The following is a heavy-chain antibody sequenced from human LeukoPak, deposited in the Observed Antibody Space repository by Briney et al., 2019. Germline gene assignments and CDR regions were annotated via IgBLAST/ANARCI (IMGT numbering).Heavy chain of an antibody. CDR3: SRGYGPLIPVSLY. Sequence: QPGRSLRLSCAASGFTFSSYAIPWVRQSPGKGLEWVSTIGGTGGGTYHADSVKGRFIISRDNSKRMLYLQMNNLTVEDMGVYYCSRGYGPLIPVSLYWGQGTVVTVSS. CDR1: GFTFSSYA. D-gene: IGHD5-18*01. J-gene: IGHJ4*02. V-gene: IGHV3-23*01. CDR2: IGGTGGGT.